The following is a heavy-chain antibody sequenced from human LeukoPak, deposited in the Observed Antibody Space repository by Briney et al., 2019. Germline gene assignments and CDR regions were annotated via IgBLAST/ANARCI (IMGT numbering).Heavy chain of an antibody. Sequence: PGGSLRLSCSASGFTFSSYAMHWVRQAPGKGLEYVSAISSNGGSTYYADSVKGRFTISRDNSKNTLYLQMSSLRPEDTAVYYCVKASSGWYVVVDYWGQGTLVTVSS. V-gene: IGHV3-64D*09. CDR2: ISSNGGST. D-gene: IGHD6-19*01. CDR3: VKASSGWYVVVDY. J-gene: IGHJ4*02. CDR1: GFTFSSYA.